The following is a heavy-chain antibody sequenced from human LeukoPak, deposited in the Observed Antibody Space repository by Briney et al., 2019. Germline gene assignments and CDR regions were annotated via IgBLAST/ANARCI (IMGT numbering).Heavy chain of an antibody. CDR2: ISGSGGST. D-gene: IGHD2-21*02. Sequence: GGSLRLSCAASGFTFSSYAMSWVRQAPGKGLEWVSAISGSGGSTYYADSVKGRFTISRDNSKNTLYLQMNSLGAEDTAVYYCAKVSDIVVVTAIHFDYWGQGTLVTVSS. CDR1: GFTFSSYA. V-gene: IGHV3-23*01. CDR3: AKVSDIVVVTAIHFDY. J-gene: IGHJ4*02.